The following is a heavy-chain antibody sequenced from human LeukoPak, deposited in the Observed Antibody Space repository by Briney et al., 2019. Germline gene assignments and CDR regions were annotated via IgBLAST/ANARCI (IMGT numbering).Heavy chain of an antibody. J-gene: IGHJ4*02. CDR3: ARDLAAARLDF. V-gene: IGHV3-33*01. Sequence: GGSLRLSCAASGYTFSSHGMHWVRQAQGKGLDWVANIWYDGSQEYYADTVKGRFTISRDISKSTLYLQMNSLRAEDTAVYYCARDLAAARLDFRGQGTLVTVSS. CDR1: GYTFSSHG. D-gene: IGHD6-6*01. CDR2: IWYDGSQE.